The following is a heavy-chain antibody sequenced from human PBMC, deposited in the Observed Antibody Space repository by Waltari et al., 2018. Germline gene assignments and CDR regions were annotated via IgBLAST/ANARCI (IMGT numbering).Heavy chain of an antibody. CDR1: GFTFSSYA. D-gene: IGHD2-2*01. V-gene: IGHV3-23*03. Sequence: EVQLLDSGGGLVQPGGSLRLSCAAFGFTFSSYAMSWVRQDPGKGLEWVSVIYSGGSTYYADSGKGRLTISRDNSKNTLYLQMNSLRAEDTAVYYCAKDLIDCSTTSCWYDAFDIWGKGTMVTVSS. J-gene: IGHJ3*02. CDR2: IYSGGST. CDR3: AKDLIDCSTTSCWYDAFDI.